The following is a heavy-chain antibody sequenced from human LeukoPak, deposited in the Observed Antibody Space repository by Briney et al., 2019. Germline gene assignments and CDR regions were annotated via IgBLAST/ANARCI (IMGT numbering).Heavy chain of an antibody. CDR2: INPSGCST. D-gene: IGHD6-19*01. CDR3: ARDAESYSLGIAVAGKYYFDY. V-gene: IGHV1-46*01. J-gene: IGHJ4*02. Sequence: ASVKVSCKASGYTFTSYYMHWVRQAPGQGLEWMGIINPSGCSTSYAQKFQGRVSMTRDTSASTVYMELSSLRSADTAVYYCARDAESYSLGIAVAGKYYFDYWGQGTLVTVSS. CDR1: GYTFTSYY.